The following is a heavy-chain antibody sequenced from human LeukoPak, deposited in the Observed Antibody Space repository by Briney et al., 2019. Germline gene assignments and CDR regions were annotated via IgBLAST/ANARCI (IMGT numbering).Heavy chain of an antibody. Sequence: GASVTVSCKASGYTFTGYYMHWVRQAPGQGLEWMGWINPNSGGTNYAQKFQGRVTMTRDTSISTAYMELSRLRSDDTAVYYCARDQLVLWFGEHAFDIWGQGTMVTVSS. J-gene: IGHJ3*02. V-gene: IGHV1-2*02. D-gene: IGHD3-10*01. CDR1: GYTFTGYY. CDR2: INPNSGGT. CDR3: ARDQLVLWFGEHAFDI.